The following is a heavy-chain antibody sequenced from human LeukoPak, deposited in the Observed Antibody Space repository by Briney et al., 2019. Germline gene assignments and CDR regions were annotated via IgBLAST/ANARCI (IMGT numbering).Heavy chain of an antibody. J-gene: IGHJ3*02. V-gene: IGHV3-21*01. D-gene: IGHD3-9*01. CDR1: GFTFSSYS. CDR3: AREWDDILTSTTLTDAFDI. Sequence: PGGSLRLSCAASGFTFSSYSMNWVRQAPGKGLEWVSSISSSSSYIYYADSVKGRFTISRDNAKNSLYLQMNSLRAEDTAVYYCAREWDDILTSTTLTDAFDIWGQGTMVTVSS. CDR2: ISSSSSYI.